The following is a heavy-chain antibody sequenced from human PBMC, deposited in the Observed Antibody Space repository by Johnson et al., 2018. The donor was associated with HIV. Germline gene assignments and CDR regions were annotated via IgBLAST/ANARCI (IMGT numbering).Heavy chain of an antibody. CDR3: VGGRGAFDM. CDR2: ISWNSGSI. J-gene: IGHJ3*02. V-gene: IGHV3-9*01. CDR1: GFTFDDYA. D-gene: IGHD3-16*01. Sequence: VQLVESGGGLVQPGRSLRLSCAASGFTFDDYAMHWVRQAPGKGLEWVSGISWNSGSIGYADSVKGRFTISRDNAKNSLYLQMNSLRDEDTAIYYWVGGRGAFDMWGQGTMVTVSS.